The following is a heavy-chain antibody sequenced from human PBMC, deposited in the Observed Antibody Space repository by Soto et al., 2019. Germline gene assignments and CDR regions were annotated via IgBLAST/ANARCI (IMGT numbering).Heavy chain of an antibody. V-gene: IGHV3-48*02. Sequence: SLRLSCAASEFSFNYYSMNWVRQAPGKGLEWVSYISSSSSTRNYADSVKGRFTISRDNAKNSLYLQMNSLRDEDTAVYYCARVRREYYYYYYGMDVWGQGTTVTVSS. CDR1: EFSFNYYS. J-gene: IGHJ6*02. CDR2: ISSSSSTR. CDR3: ARVRREYYYYYYGMDV.